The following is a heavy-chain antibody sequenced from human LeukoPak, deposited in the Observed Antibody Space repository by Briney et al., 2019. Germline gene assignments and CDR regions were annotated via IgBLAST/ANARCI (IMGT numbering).Heavy chain of an antibody. CDR3: YYYGMDV. CDR1: GFTFSSYA. Sequence: GGSLRLSCAASGFTFSSYAMSWVRQAPGKGLEWVSAISGSGGSTYYADSVRGRFTISRDNSKNTLYLQMNSLRAENTAVYYTYYYGMDVWGQGTTVTVSS. CDR2: ISGSGGST. V-gene: IGHV3-23*01. J-gene: IGHJ6*02.